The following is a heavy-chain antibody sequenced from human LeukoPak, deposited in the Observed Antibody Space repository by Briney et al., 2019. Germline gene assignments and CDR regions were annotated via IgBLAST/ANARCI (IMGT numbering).Heavy chain of an antibody. CDR2: IYTSGST. CDR3: ARSSITIFGVLYYFDY. D-gene: IGHD3-3*01. Sequence: KPSETLSLTCTVSGGSINSYYWSWIRQPAGKGLEWIGRIYTSGSTNYNPSLKSRVTMSVDTSKNQFSLKLSSVTAADTAVYYCARSSITIFGVLYYFDYWGQGTLVTVSS. V-gene: IGHV4-4*07. CDR1: GGSINSYY. J-gene: IGHJ4*02.